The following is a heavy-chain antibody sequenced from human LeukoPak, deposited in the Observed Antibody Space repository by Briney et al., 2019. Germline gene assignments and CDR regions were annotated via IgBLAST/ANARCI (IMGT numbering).Heavy chain of an antibody. D-gene: IGHD1-26*01. CDR2: ISRGSDYI. CDR3: ARVGSGSYSELGYFDL. CDR1: GFVFSRYT. Sequence: PGGCLRLSCAASGFVFSRYTINWVRQAPGKGLEWVSSISRGSDYIHYADSMKGRFIISRDNGKNSLSLQLTSLRAEDTAVYYCARVGSGSYSELGYFDLWGRGTLVTVSS. V-gene: IGHV3-21*01. J-gene: IGHJ2*01.